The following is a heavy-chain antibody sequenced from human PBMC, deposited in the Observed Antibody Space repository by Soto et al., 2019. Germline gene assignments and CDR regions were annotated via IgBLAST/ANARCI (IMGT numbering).Heavy chain of an antibody. D-gene: IGHD6-6*01. CDR3: ARDRSIAARRAYYYGMDV. J-gene: IGHJ6*02. CDR2: IKQDGSEK. Sequence: EVQLVESGGGLVQPGGSLRLSCAASGFTFSSYWMSWVRQAPGKGLEWVANIKQDGSEKYYVDSVKGRFTISRDNAKNSLYLQMNSLRAEDTAVYYCARDRSIAARRAYYYGMDVWGQGTTVTASS. V-gene: IGHV3-7*01. CDR1: GFTFSSYW.